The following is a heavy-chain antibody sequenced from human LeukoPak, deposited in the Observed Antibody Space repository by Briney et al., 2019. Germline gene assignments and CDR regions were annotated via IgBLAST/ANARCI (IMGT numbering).Heavy chain of an antibody. CDR3: AKYRSTSGYVYS. Sequence: SETLSLTCSVSGGSISSNYWSWFRQPPGKGLEWIGYIYYSGSTTYNPSLKSRVTISVDTSKTQFSLKLTSVTAADTAVYYCAKYRSTSGYVYSWGQGTPVTVSS. D-gene: IGHD3-22*01. J-gene: IGHJ4*02. V-gene: IGHV4-59*08. CDR1: GGSISSNY. CDR2: IYYSGST.